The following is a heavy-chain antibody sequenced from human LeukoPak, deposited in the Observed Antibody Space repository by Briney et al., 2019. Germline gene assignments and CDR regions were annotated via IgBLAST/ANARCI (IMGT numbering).Heavy chain of an antibody. D-gene: IGHD3-22*01. V-gene: IGHV4-39*01. CDR2: IYYGEKT. J-gene: IGHJ4*02. CDR3: ARRDDSSGYHKIFDY. CDR1: GGSISSGPYY. Sequence: PSETLSLTCTVSGGSISSGPYYWGWIRQPPGKGLEWIGNIYYGEKTYYNPSLRSRVTISIDTSKNQFYLKLSSLTAADTAVYYCARRDDSSGYHKIFDYWGPGTLVTVSS.